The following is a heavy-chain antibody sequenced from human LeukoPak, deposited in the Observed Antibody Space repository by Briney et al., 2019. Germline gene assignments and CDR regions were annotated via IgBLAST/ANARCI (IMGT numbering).Heavy chain of an antibody. CDR3: ARGGSGDGYNSMVEY. CDR1: GFTFSAHW. CDR2: ISSSSSTI. J-gene: IGHJ4*02. V-gene: IGHV3-48*04. D-gene: IGHD5-24*01. Sequence: PGGSLRLSCAASGFTFSAHWMSWVRQAPGKGLEWVSYISSSSSTIYYADSVKGRFTISRDNAKNSLYLQMNSLRAEDTAVYYCARGGSGDGYNSMVEYWGQGTLVTVSS.